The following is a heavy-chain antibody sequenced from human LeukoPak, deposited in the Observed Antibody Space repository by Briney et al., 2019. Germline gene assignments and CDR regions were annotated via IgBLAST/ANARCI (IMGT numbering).Heavy chain of an antibody. J-gene: IGHJ3*02. CDR1: GGSISSYY. Sequence: SETLSLTCTVSGGSISSYYWSWIRQPPGKGLEWIGYIYYSGSTNYIPSLKSRVTISVDTSKNQFSLKLSSVTAADTAVYYCARHVGDYYDSSGDAGAFDIWGQGTMVTVSS. CDR3: ARHVGDYYDSSGDAGAFDI. CDR2: IYYSGST. V-gene: IGHV4-59*08. D-gene: IGHD3-22*01.